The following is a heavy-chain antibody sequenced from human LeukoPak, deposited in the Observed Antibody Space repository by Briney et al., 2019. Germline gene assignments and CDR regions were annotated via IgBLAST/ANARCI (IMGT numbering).Heavy chain of an antibody. D-gene: IGHD5-24*01. CDR1: GGSISSYY. CDR3: ARLTRDGYNSNFDY. J-gene: IGHJ4*02. V-gene: IGHV4-59*01. CDR2: IYYSGST. Sequence: LETLSLTCTVSGGSISSYYWSWIRQPPGKGLEWIGYIYYSGSTNYNPSLKSRVTISVDTSKNQFSLKLSSVTAADTAVYYCARLTRDGYNSNFDYWGQGTLVTVSS.